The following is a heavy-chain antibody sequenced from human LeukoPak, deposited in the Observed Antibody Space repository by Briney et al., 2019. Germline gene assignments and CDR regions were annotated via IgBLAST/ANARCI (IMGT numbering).Heavy chain of an antibody. D-gene: IGHD4-17*01. V-gene: IGHV4-39*07. CDR2: IYYSGRT. CDR1: GGSISSSSYY. CDR3: ARTLPPANDYGEGDY. J-gene: IGHJ4*02. Sequence: PSETLSLTCTVSGGSISSSSYYWGWIRQPPGKGLEWIGSIYYSGRTYYNPSLKSRVTISVDTSKNQFSLKLSSVTAADTAVYYCARTLPPANDYGEGDYWGQGTLVTVSS.